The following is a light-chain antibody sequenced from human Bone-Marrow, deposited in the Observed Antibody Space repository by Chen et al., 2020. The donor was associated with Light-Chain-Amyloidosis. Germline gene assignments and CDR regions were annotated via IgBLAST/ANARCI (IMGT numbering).Light chain of an antibody. J-gene: IGKJ5*01. CDR2: AAS. CDR3: QQYHDWPPIT. Sequence: EIVMTQSPASVTVSPGESVTLSCRASQSVRSNLAWYQQRPGQAPRLLISAASTRASNVPVRFSGSWSGTEFTLTISTLQSEDFAVYYCQQYHDWPPITFGQGTRLAIK. CDR1: QSVRSN. V-gene: IGKV3-15*01.